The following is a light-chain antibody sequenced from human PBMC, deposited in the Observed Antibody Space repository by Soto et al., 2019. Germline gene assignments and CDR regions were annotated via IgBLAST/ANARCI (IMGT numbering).Light chain of an antibody. J-gene: IGKJ3*01. V-gene: IGKV3-20*01. CDR3: QQCGTSPVT. CDR1: QSVGSTY. Sequence: EIVLTQSPGTLSLSPGERATLSCRASQSVGSTYLAWYQQNPVKAPKLPIYGVSSRATGLPDMFSGSGSGTDFALTFSRLEPEYFAVYFCQQCGTSPVTFGPGTKVDV. CDR2: GVS.